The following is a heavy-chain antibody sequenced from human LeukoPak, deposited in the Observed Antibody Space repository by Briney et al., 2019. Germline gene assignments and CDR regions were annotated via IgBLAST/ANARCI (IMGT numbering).Heavy chain of an antibody. J-gene: IGHJ4*02. CDR1: GGAISNSTYY. Sequence: SETLSLTRTVSGGAISNSTYYWGWIRQPPGKGLEWIGSIYYGGRTYYNPSLKSRVTISVDTSKNQLSLKVSSATAADSAVYYCASLEQWSGGYWGQGTLVTVSS. V-gene: IGHV4-39*01. CDR3: ASLEQWSGGY. D-gene: IGHD2-15*01. CDR2: IYYGGRT.